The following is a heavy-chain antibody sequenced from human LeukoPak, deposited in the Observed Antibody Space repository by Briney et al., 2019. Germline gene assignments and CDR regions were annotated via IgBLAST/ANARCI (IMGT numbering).Heavy chain of an antibody. CDR3: AKGNVRRISVAGTPFDY. CDR1: VCIFSSYA. Sequence: PGGSLRLSCVASVCIFSSYAMSWVGQPGARGLEGVGGICGGGGTTYLTGSLTGRFTLSRDNSKNTLYLQMNGLIAEDTAVYYCAKGNVRRISVAGTPFDYWGQGTLVTVSS. V-gene: IGHV3-23*01. D-gene: IGHD6-19*01. CDR2: ICGGGGTT. J-gene: IGHJ4*02.